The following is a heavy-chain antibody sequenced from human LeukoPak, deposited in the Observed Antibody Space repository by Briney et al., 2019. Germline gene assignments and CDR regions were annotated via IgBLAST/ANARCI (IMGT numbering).Heavy chain of an antibody. J-gene: IGHJ4*02. CDR3: AKSLGLVTYYFDY. D-gene: IGHD3-9*01. Sequence: GSLRLSCAASGFTFRDYTMSWVRQAPGKGLEWVSAISKSGTYIKYADSVKGRFTISRDNSKNTLYLQMNSLRAEDTAVYYCAKSLGLVTYYFDYWGQGTLVTVSS. V-gene: IGHV3-23*01. CDR1: GFTFRDYT. CDR2: ISKSGTYI.